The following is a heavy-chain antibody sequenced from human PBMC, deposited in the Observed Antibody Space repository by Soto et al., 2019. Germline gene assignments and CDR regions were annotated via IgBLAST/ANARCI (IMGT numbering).Heavy chain of an antibody. CDR1: GGTFGSDA. CDR3: ARDRTDSGYYTNWLDP. V-gene: IGHV1-69*06. D-gene: IGHD5-12*01. J-gene: IGHJ5*02. Sequence: QVHLMQSGAEVKKPGSSVKVSCKASGGTFGSDAITWVRQAPGQGLEWVGRIIPIFGTTNYAQNLQGRVTISADKSTLTSYMELHSLTSDDPAPYYCARDRTDSGYYTNWLDPWGQGTQVTVSS. CDR2: IIPIFGTT.